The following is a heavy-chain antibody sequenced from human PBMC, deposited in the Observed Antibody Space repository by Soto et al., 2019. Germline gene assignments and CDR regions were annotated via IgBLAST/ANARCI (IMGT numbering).Heavy chain of an antibody. CDR2: ISGSGGST. CDR3: AKDFRALQHYGMDV. J-gene: IGHJ6*02. CDR1: GFTFSSYA. V-gene: IGHV3-23*01. Sequence: GGSLRLSCAASGFTFSSYAMSWVRQAPGKGLEWVSAISGSGGSTYYADSVKGRFTISRDNSKNTLYLQMNSLRAEDTAVYYCAKDFRALQHYGMDVWGQGTTVTVSS. D-gene: IGHD1-26*01.